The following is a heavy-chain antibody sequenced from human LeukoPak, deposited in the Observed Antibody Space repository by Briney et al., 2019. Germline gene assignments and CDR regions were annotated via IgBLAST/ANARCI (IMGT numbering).Heavy chain of an antibody. CDR3: SRGRYGDYSRSGYYYGMDV. Sequence: GGSLRLSCVASGFTFSSYAMHWVRQAPGKGLEWVAVIAFDGSNALYADSVKGRFTISRDISKSTLYLEMNSLKAEDSAIYYCSRGRYGDYSRSGYYYGMDVWGQGTTVTVSS. J-gene: IGHJ6*02. D-gene: IGHD4-17*01. CDR1: GFTFSSYA. CDR2: IAFDGSNA. V-gene: IGHV3-30-3*01.